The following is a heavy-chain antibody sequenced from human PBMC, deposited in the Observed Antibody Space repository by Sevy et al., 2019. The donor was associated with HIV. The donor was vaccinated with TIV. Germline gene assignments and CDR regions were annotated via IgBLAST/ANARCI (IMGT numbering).Heavy chain of an antibody. CDR3: AKLEGSGFFDY. J-gene: IGHJ4*02. D-gene: IGHD3-10*01. Sequence: GGSLRLSCAVSGFTFSRYWMTWVRQIPGTGLQWLASIKEDGSEIYYLDSVKGRFTISRDNAKNSLYLQMNSLRVEDTAVYYRAKLEGSGFFDYWGQGTLVTVSS. CDR2: IKEDGSEI. V-gene: IGHV3-7*01. CDR1: GFTFSRYW.